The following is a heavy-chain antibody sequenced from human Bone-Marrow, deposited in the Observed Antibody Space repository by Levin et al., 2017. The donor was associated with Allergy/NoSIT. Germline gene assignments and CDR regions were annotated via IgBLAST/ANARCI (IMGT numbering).Heavy chain of an antibody. Sequence: GESLKISCKTSGYTFTMYYIHWVRQAPGQGLEWMAWINPNTGGTNYAQKFQGGVTLTSDTSISTVYLDLSSLKSDDTALYYCARGRSVVPSGRTYWNWYFDVWGRGTPVTVSS. J-gene: IGHJ2*01. V-gene: IGHV1-2*02. CDR1: GYTFTMYY. CDR3: ARGRSVVPSGRTYWNWYFDV. CDR2: INPNTGGT. D-gene: IGHD2-2*01.